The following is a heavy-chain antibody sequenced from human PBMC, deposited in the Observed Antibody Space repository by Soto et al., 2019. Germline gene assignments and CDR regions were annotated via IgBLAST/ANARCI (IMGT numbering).Heavy chain of an antibody. CDR2: ISAYNGNT. CDR3: ARVPESDYYDSSGYNDY. J-gene: IGHJ4*02. V-gene: IGHV1-18*01. CDR1: GYTFTSYG. Sequence: ASVKVSCKASGYTFTSYGISWVRQAPGQGLEWMGWISAYNGNTNYAQKLQGRVTMTTDTSTSTAYMELRSLRSDDTAVYYCARVPESDYYDSSGYNDYWGQGTLVTVSS. D-gene: IGHD3-22*01.